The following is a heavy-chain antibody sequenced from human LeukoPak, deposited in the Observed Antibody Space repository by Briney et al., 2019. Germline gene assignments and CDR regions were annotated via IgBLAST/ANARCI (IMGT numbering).Heavy chain of an antibody. CDR2: MNPNSGNT. D-gene: IGHD3-9*01. V-gene: IGHV1-8*01. CDR3: ARVSTYFDWLLRPQYYFDY. Sequence: ASVKVSCKASGYTFTSYDINWVRQATGQGLEWMGWMNPNSGNTGYAQKFQGRVTMTRNTSISTAYMELSSLRSEDTAVYYCARVSTYFDWLLRPQYYFDYWGQGTLVTVPS. J-gene: IGHJ4*02. CDR1: GYTFTSYD.